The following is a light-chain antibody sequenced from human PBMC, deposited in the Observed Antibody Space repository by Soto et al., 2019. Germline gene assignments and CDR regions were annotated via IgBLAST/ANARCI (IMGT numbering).Light chain of an antibody. Sequence: QSVLTQPPSASGTPGQRVTISCSGSSSNVASNSVTWYQQVPGTATKLLMYNSNQRPSGVPDRFSGSKSGTSASLVISGLQAEEEAAYYCAAWDDPLKGWVFGGGTKLTVL. J-gene: IGLJ3*02. V-gene: IGLV1-44*01. CDR1: SSNVASNS. CDR2: NSN. CDR3: AAWDDPLKGWV.